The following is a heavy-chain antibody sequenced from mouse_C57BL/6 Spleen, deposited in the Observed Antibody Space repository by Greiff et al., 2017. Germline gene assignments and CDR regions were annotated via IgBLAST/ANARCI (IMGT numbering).Heavy chain of an antibody. D-gene: IGHD4-1*01. J-gene: IGHJ1*03. CDR1: GYTFTTYP. CDR3: ARNNWDDWYFDV. CDR2: FHPYNDDT. V-gene: IGHV1-47*01. Sequence: QVHVKQSGAELVKPGASVKMSCKASGYTFTTYPIEWMKQNHGKSLEWIGNFHPYNDDTKYNEKFKGKATLTVEKSSSTVYLELSRLTSDDSAVYYCARNNWDDWYFDVWGTGTTVTVSS.